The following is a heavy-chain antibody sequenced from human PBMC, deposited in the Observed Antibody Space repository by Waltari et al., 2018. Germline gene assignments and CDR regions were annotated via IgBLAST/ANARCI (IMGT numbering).Heavy chain of an antibody. D-gene: IGHD3-22*01. CDR2: ISISGSTI. CDR3: AGEPYDSSGDNAFDI. Sequence: EVQLVESGGGLVQPGGSLRLSCAASGCTFSSYEMNWVRQAPGKGLEWVSYISISGSTIYYADSVKGRFTISRDNAKNSLYLQMNSLRAEDTAVYYCAGEPYDSSGDNAFDIWGQGTMVTVSS. V-gene: IGHV3-48*03. J-gene: IGHJ3*02. CDR1: GCTFSSYE.